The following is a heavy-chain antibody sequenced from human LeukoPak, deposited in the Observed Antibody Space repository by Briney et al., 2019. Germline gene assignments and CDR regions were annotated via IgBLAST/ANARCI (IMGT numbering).Heavy chain of an antibody. CDR3: ARFGAGYGSGSYYYYGMDV. V-gene: IGHV1-18*01. J-gene: IGHJ6*02. D-gene: IGHD3-10*01. CDR2: ISAYNGNT. Sequence: ASVKVSCKASGYTFTSYGISWVRQAPGQGLEWMGWISAYNGNTNYAQKLQGRVTMTTDTSTSTAYMELRSLRSDDTAVYYCARFGAGYGSGSYYYYGMDVWGQGTTVTVSS. CDR1: GYTFTSYG.